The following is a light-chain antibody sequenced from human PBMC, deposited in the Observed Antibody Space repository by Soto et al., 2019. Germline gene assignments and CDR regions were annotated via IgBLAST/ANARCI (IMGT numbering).Light chain of an antibody. CDR3: QQDNNWWT. CDR2: GAS. CDR1: PSVSSRH. J-gene: IGKJ1*01. V-gene: IGKV3-20*01. Sequence: EILFTQSSGTLSLSPEERATLSCRASPSVSSRHLAWYQEKPGQAPRLLIHGASSRATGIPDRFSSSWSGTDFTLTNSRLEPEDFAVYYYQQDNNWWTFGQGTKVDIK.